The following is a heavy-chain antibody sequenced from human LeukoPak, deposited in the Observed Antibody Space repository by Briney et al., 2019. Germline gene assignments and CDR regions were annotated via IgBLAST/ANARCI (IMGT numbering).Heavy chain of an antibody. CDR3: ARVPRLYCSSTSCYYYYYYMDV. CDR1: GFTFSSYS. CDR2: INHSGST. V-gene: IGHV4-34*01. J-gene: IGHJ6*03. D-gene: IGHD2-2*01. Sequence: GSLRLSCAASGFTFSSYSMNWVRQPPGKGLEWIGEINHSGSTNYNPSLKSRVTISVDTSKNQFSLKLSSVTAADTAVYYCARVPRLYCSSTSCYYYYYYMDVWGKGTTVTVSS.